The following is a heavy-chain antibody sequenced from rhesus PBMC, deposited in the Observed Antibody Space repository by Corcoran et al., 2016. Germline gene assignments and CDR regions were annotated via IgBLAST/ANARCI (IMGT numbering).Heavy chain of an antibody. J-gene: IGHJ2*01. CDR2: TYYRSKWYN. Sequence: QVPLQESGPGLVKPSQTLSLTCAISGDSVSSNSAIRNWTRQSPSRGLEWLGRTYYRSKWYNDYAQSVQNRITINPDTSKNQFSLQLNSVTPEDMAVYYCARDVSSEGWYFDLWGPGTPITISS. CDR1: GDSVSSNSAI. CDR3: ARDVSSEGWYFDL. V-gene: IGHV6-1*01.